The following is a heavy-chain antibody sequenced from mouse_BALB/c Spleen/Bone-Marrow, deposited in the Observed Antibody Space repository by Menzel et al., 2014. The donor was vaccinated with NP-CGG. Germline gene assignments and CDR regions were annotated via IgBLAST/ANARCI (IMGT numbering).Heavy chain of an antibody. D-gene: IGHD6-2*01. Sequence: QVQLQHSRPEEVRPGVSMKISCLGSCCAFTGYAMNWLTQSRARRIEWIGVISTSTGNTNYNQTFKGKATMTADKSSSTANMELARLTSQHSVIYYGARVVRAPSEAKEYWGLGLQVPVPS. CDR1: CCAFTGYA. CDR2: ISTSTGNT. CDR3: ARVVRAPSEAKEY. V-gene: IGHV1S137*01. J-gene: IGHJ4*01.